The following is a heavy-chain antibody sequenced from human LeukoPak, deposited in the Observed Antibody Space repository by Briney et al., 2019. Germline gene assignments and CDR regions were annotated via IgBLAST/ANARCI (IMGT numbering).Heavy chain of an antibody. CDR2: IKQDGSEK. Sequence: GGSPRLSCAASGFTFSTYWMSWVRQAPGRGLEWVANIKQDGSEKYYVDSVKGRFTISRDNAKNSLYLQMNSLRAEDTAVYFCARVRSSGSPLDYWGQGTLVTVSS. D-gene: IGHD3-22*01. CDR3: ARVRSSGSPLDY. J-gene: IGHJ4*02. V-gene: IGHV3-7*03. CDR1: GFTFSTYW.